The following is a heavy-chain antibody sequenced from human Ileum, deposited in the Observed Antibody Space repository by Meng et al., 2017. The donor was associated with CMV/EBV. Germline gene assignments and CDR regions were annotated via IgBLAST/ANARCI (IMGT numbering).Heavy chain of an antibody. CDR2: TSGSGGAT. Sequence: GESLKISCAASGFSVSSFGMSWVRQAPGKALEWVSGTSGSGGATYHADSVKGRFTISRDNAANTLYLQMNSLRADDTAVYYCTRGPISGYGNFAYWGQGTLVTVSS. D-gene: IGHD3-16*01. J-gene: IGHJ4*02. CDR3: TRGPISGYGNFAY. CDR1: GFSVSSFG. V-gene: IGHV3-23*01.